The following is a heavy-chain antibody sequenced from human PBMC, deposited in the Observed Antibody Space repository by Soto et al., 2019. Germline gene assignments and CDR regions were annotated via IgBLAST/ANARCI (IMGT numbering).Heavy chain of an antibody. CDR1: GGSIGRSSYY. V-gene: IGHV4-39*07. CDR2: IYYSGST. J-gene: IGHJ4*02. D-gene: IGHD1-1*01. Sequence: PSETLALTCTVSGGSIGRSSYYWGLFCLPKGKGLEWIGSIYYSGSTYYNPSLKSRVTISVDTSKNQFSLKLTSVTAADTAVYYCARAAIQRHPLVQQPPTSQTLDYWGQGIRVT. CDR3: ARAAIQRHPLVQQPPTSQTLDY.